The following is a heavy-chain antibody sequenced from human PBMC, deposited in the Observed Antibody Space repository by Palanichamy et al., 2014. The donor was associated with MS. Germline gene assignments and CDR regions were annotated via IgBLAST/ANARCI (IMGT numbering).Heavy chain of an antibody. CDR3: ARGKYSSGSYYPGMYYYYGMDV. Sequence: QVQLVESGGGLVKPGGSLRLSCAASRFTFSDYYMSWIRQAPGKGLEWVSYISSSGSTKYYADSVKGRFTISRDNAKNSLYLQMYSLRAEDTAVYYCARGKYSSGSYYPGMYYYYGMDVWGQGTTVTVSS. V-gene: IGHV3-11*01. CDR2: ISSSGSTK. CDR1: RFTFSDYY. J-gene: IGHJ6*02. D-gene: IGHD3-10*01.